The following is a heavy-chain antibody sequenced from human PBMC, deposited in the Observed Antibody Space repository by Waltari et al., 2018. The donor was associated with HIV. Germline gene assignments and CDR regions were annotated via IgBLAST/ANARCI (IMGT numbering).Heavy chain of an antibody. V-gene: IGHV1-46*01. CDR1: GYTFTSYY. CDR2: INPSGGST. CDR3: ARDWNIAAAGMEGYNWFDP. D-gene: IGHD6-13*01. Sequence: QVQLVQSGAEVKKPGASVKVSCKASGYTFTSYYMHWVRQAPGQGLEWMGIINPSGGSTSYAQKFQGRVTMTRDTSTSTVYMELSSLRSEDTAVYYCARDWNIAAAGMEGYNWFDPWGQGTLVTVSS. J-gene: IGHJ5*02.